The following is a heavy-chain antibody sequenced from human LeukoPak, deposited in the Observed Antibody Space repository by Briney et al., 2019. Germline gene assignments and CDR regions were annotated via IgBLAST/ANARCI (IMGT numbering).Heavy chain of an antibody. CDR2: IYSDGST. CDR1: GFIFTSHY. J-gene: IGHJ6*02. CDR3: ARDPGYYYFGMDV. D-gene: IGHD3-10*01. V-gene: IGHV3-66*01. Sequence: GGSLRLSCAASGFIFTSHYMSWVRQAPGKRLEWVSVIYSDGSTYYVDSVKGRFTISRDNSKNTVYLQMNSLRAEDTAVYYCARDPGYYYFGMDVWGQGTTVTVSS.